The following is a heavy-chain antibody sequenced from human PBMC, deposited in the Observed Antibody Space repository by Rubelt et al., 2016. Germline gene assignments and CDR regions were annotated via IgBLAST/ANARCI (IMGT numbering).Heavy chain of an antibody. V-gene: IGHV4-34*01. D-gene: IGHD3-16*01. J-gene: IGHJ6*03. CDR1: GGSFSGYY. Sequence: QVQLQQWGAGLLKPSETLSLSCAVYGGSFSGYYWTWIRQPPGKGLEWIGEITHTGSTNYNPTLKDRVTISVDTSKNQFFLKFTSVPAADTAVYYCARRVYADYHYYYLDVWGEGTTVTVSS. CDR3: ARRVYADYHYYYLDV. CDR2: ITHTGST.